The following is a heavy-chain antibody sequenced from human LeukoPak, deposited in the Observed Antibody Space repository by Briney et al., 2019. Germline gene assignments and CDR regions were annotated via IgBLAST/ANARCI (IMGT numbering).Heavy chain of an antibody. Sequence: SETLSLTCTVSGGSISSGGYYWSWIRQHPGKGLEWIGYIYYSGSTYYNPSLKSRVTISVDTSKNQFSLKLSSVTAADTAVYYCARSHDYGGLSFDYWGQGTQVTVSS. V-gene: IGHV4-31*03. CDR2: IYYSGST. CDR1: GGSISSGGYY. J-gene: IGHJ4*02. D-gene: IGHD4-23*01. CDR3: ARSHDYGGLSFDY.